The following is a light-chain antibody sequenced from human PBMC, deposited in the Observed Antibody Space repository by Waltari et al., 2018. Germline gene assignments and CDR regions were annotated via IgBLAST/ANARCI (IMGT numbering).Light chain of an antibody. J-gene: IGLJ2*01. V-gene: IGLV2-23*02. CDR3: CSYATRNTPVA. CDR1: SSDVGTYDF. Sequence: QSAMTQPASVPGSPGQSNPISCTGSSSDVGTYDFVSWYQQYPGKAPKVIIYEVNKRPSGVSDRFSGSKSGNTASLTISGLQPEDEADYHCCSYATRNTPVAFGGGTKVTLL. CDR2: EVN.